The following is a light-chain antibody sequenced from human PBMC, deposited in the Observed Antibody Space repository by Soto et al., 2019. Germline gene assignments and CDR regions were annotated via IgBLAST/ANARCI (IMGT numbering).Light chain of an antibody. J-gene: IGLJ2*01. CDR3: SSYSSGSTPVL. CDR2: EVT. Sequence: HSALTQPASVSGSPGQSVTVSCTGTSGDIDSYDYVSWYQQHPGKAPKLIIYEVTNRPSGISYRFSGSKSDNTASLTISGLQPEDEADYYCSSYSSGSTPVLFGGGTKLTVL. V-gene: IGLV2-14*01. CDR1: SGDIDSYDY.